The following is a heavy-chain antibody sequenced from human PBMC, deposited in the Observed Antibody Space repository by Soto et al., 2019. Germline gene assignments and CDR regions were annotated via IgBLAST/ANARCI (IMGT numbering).Heavy chain of an antibody. Sequence: QVQLVESGGGVVQPGRSLRLSCVAPGFTFSPYGMHWVRQAPGKGLEWVAMTWNDGSHKYYADPVKDRFTISRDNFKNTLYLQINSLRDEDSAVYYCTTELNDMQAFDIWGQGTMVTVSS. V-gene: IGHV3-33*01. CDR3: TTELNDMQAFDI. D-gene: IGHD1-1*01. CDR2: TWNDGSHK. CDR1: GFTFSPYG. J-gene: IGHJ3*02.